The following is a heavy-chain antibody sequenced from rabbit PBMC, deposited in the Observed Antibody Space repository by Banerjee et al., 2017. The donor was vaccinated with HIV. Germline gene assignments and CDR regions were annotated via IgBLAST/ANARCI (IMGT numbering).Heavy chain of an antibody. CDR2: IYIGDGST. D-gene: IGHD7-1*01. V-gene: IGHV1S45*01. CDR3: AREQYAGYAGYGL. Sequence: QQQLEESGGDLVKPGASLTLTCTASGFTISSSYWMCWVRQAPGKGLELIACIYIGDGSTYYASWAKGRFTISKTSSTTVTLQMTSLTAADTATYFCAREQYAGYAGYGLWGPGTLVTVS. CDR1: GFTISSSYW. J-gene: IGHJ6*01.